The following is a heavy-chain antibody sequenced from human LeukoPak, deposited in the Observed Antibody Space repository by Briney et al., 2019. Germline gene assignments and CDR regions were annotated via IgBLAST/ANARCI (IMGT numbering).Heavy chain of an antibody. CDR1: GFTFTNAW. V-gene: IGHV3-15*01. CDR2: IKSKTDGGTT. D-gene: IGHD6-13*01. CDR3: TTSDRIAASV. Sequence: PGGSLRLSCVASGFTFTNAWMTWVRQAPGKGLEWVGWIKSKTDGGTTDYAAPVKGRFTISRDDSKNTLYLQMSSPKTEDTAVYYCTTSDRIAASVGGQGTLVTVSS. J-gene: IGHJ4*02.